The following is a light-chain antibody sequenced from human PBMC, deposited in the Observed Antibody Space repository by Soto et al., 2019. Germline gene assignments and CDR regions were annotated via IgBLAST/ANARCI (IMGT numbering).Light chain of an antibody. J-gene: IGLJ2*01. CDR1: SGHSSYA. CDR2: LNSDGSH. CDR3: QTWGTGTVV. V-gene: IGLV4-69*01. Sequence: QLVLTQSPSASASLGASVKLTCTLSSGHSSYAIAWHQQQPEKGPRYLMKLNSDGSHSKGDGIPDRFSGSISGAERYLTISSLQSEDEADYYCQTWGTGTVVVGGGTKLTVL.